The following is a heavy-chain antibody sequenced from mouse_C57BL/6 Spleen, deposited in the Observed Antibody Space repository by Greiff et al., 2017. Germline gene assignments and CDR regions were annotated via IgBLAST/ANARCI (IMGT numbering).Heavy chain of an antibody. CDR1: GFSLSTSGMG. V-gene: IGHV8-12*01. D-gene: IGHD1-1*01. J-gene: IGHJ3*01. CDR2: IYWDDDK. CDR3: ARSHYYGSSYGAY. Sequence: QVTLKESGPGILQSSQTLSLTCSFSGFSLSTSGMGVSWIRQPSGKGLEWLAHIYWDDDKRYTPSLKSRLTISKDTSRNQVFLKITSVDTADTATYYCARSHYYGSSYGAYWGQGTLVTVSA.